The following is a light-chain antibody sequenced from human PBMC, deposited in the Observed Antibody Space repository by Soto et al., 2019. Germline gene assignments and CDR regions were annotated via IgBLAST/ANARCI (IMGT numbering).Light chain of an antibody. J-gene: IGKJ1*01. Sequence: LTPSSGTQYFPPGYRATLSFMGSQSVRGTYLAWYQQKPGQAPRLLIFAASSRATGIPDRFSGSGSGTDFTLTISRLEPEDFAVYYCQQYGSSPGTFGQGPKVDIK. CDR2: AAS. CDR3: QQYGSSPGT. V-gene: IGKV3-20*01. CDR1: QSVRGTY.